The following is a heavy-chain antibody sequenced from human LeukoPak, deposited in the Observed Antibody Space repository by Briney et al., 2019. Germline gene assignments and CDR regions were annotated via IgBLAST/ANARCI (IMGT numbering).Heavy chain of an antibody. CDR1: GFTFSSYW. J-gene: IGHJ4*02. D-gene: IGHD2-2*02. CDR2: IWYDGSNK. Sequence: PGGSLRLSCAASGFTFSSYWMHWVRQAPGKGLEWVAVIWYDGSNKNYADSVKGRFTISRDNSKNTLYLQMNSLRAEDTAVYYCARGKVLYAAFDYWGQGTLVTVSS. V-gene: IGHV3-33*08. CDR3: ARGKVLYAAFDY.